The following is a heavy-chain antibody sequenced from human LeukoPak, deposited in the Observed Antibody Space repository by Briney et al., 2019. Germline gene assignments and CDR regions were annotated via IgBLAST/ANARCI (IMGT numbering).Heavy chain of an antibody. J-gene: IGHJ4*02. D-gene: IGHD5-18*01. CDR3: ARVHDDTAMVFDY. V-gene: IGHV3-48*03. CDR2: ISSSGSTI. CDR1: GFTFSSYE. Sequence: PGGSLRLSCAASGFTFSSYEMNWVRQAPGEGLEWVSYISSSGSTIYYADSVKGRFTISRDNAKNSLYLQMSSLRAEDTAVYYCARVHDDTAMVFDYWGQGTLVTVSS.